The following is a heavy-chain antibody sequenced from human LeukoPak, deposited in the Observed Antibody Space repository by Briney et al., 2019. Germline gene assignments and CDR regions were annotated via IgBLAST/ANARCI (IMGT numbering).Heavy chain of an antibody. J-gene: IGHJ3*02. Sequence: GASVKVSCKASGYTFTGYYMHWVRQAPGQGLEWMGWINPNSGGTNYAQKFQGRVTMTRDTSISTAYMELSRLRSDDTAVYYCARDSNLEWLLYRAFDIWGQGTMVTVSS. CDR3: ARDSNLEWLLYRAFDI. CDR1: GYTFTGYY. D-gene: IGHD3-3*01. V-gene: IGHV1-2*02. CDR2: INPNSGGT.